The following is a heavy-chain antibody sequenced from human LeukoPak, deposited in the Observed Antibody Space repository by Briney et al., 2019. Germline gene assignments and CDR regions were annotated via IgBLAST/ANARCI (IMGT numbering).Heavy chain of an antibody. J-gene: IGHJ6*02. CDR1: GGSISGSY. CDR3: AKFGVDYDMVV. Sequence: SETLSLTCTVFGGSISGSYWTWIRQPPGKGLEWIRQIYYKGTADYNPSLKSRTTISVDTSKNQFSLKLNSVTAADTAVYYCAKFGVDYDMVVWGQGTTVTVSS. V-gene: IGHV4-59*01. CDR2: IYYKGTA. D-gene: IGHD3-16*01.